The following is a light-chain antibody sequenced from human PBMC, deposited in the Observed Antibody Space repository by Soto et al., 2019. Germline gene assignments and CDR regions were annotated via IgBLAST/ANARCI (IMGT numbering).Light chain of an antibody. Sequence: DIQMTQSPSTLSASVGYGVTITCRSSQRISTWLAWYQQKPGKAPKLLISDASSLETGVPSRFSGSGSGTEFTLTINSLQPDDFATYYCQQSYTTPITFGQGTRLEIK. CDR2: DAS. CDR3: QQSYTTPIT. CDR1: QRISTW. V-gene: IGKV1-5*01. J-gene: IGKJ5*01.